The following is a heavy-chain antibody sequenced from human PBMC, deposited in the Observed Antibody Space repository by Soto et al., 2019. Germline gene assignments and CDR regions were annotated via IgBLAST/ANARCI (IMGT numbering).Heavy chain of an antibody. CDR3: ARDRNGLGGIDF. V-gene: IGHV4-30-2*01. CDR1: GGPISSGGYS. D-gene: IGHD1-1*01. CDR2: ISQSGSA. Sequence: SETLSLTCVVSGGPISSGGYSWTWVRQPPGRGLEWIGYISQSGSADYNPSLKSRVTISVDTSKNQFSLRLSSVTAADTAVYYCARDRNGLGGIDFWGQGILVTVSS. J-gene: IGHJ4*02.